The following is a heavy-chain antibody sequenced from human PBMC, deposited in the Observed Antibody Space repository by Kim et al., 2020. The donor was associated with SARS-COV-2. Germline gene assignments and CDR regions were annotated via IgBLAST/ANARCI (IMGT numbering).Heavy chain of an antibody. CDR2: FSYIGGRP. D-gene: IGHD2-2*01. J-gene: IGHJ4*02. V-gene: IGHV3-23*03. Sequence: GGSLRLSCVASGFSFTSCAVGWVRRAPGKGLEWVSLFSYIGGRPYYADSVKGRFTIPKDNSKNTLYLQMDGLRAEDTAIYYCAKDQGGNAWPLFDNWGQG. CDR3: AKDQGGNAWPLFDN. CDR1: GFSFTSCA.